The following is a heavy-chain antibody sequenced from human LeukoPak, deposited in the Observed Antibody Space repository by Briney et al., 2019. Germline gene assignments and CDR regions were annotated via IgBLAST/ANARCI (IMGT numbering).Heavy chain of an antibody. CDR2: SYTDGST. CDR1: GFTVSSNS. Sequence: PGGSLRLSCRASGFTVSSNSMTWVRQAPGKGLAWVSVSYTDGSTYYADSVKGRFTISRDNSKNTLYLQMSSLRAEDTAVYYCVKAFQRWELFDYWGQGTLVTVSS. D-gene: IGHD1-26*01. CDR3: VKAFQRWELFDY. J-gene: IGHJ4*02. V-gene: IGHV3-66*01.